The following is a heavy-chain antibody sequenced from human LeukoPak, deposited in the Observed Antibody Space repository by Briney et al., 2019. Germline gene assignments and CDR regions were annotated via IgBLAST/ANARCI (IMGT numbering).Heavy chain of an antibody. Sequence: ASVKVSCKASGYNFISYAMHWVRQAPGQRLEWMGWIHTDNGDTKYSHYFLGRVTITRDTSANTAYMELSSLRSEGTAVYYCARDRVVGLAPFDPWGQGTLVTVSS. J-gene: IGHJ5*02. V-gene: IGHV1-3*04. CDR1: GYNFISYA. CDR2: IHTDNGDT. D-gene: IGHD2-15*01. CDR3: ARDRVVGLAPFDP.